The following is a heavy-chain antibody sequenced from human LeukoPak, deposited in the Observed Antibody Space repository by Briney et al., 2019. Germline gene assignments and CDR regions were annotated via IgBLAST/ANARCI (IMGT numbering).Heavy chain of an antibody. Sequence: GGSLRLSCAASGFTVSSNYMSWVRQAPGRGLEWVSAIYSGGSTCYADSVKGRFTISRDNSKNTLYLQMNSLRAEDTAVYYCARARYSGYDSPYYFDYWGQGTLVTVSS. CDR2: IYSGGST. V-gene: IGHV3-53*01. J-gene: IGHJ4*02. D-gene: IGHD5-12*01. CDR3: ARARYSGYDSPYYFDY. CDR1: GFTVSSNY.